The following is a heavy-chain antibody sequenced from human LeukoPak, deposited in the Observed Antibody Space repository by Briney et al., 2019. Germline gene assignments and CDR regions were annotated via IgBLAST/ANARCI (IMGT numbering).Heavy chain of an antibody. Sequence: GWSLRLSCAASGFTFSSYAIHWVRQAPGEGLEWVAVISYDGSNEYYADSVTGRFTISRDNSKNTLYLQMNSLRAEDTAVYFCARDGMAGLRDFDWLSYFDFWGQGTLVTVSS. V-gene: IGHV3-30*04. CDR1: GFTFSSYA. CDR2: ISYDGSNE. J-gene: IGHJ4*02. CDR3: ARDGMAGLRDFDWLSYFDF. D-gene: IGHD3-9*01.